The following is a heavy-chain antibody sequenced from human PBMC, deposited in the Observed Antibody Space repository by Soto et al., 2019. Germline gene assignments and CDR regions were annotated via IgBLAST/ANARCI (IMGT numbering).Heavy chain of an antibody. D-gene: IGHD3-3*01. CDR1: GFSLTTSGVG. J-gene: IGHJ4*02. Sequence: QITLNESGPTVVKPTETLTLTCTFSGFSLTTSGVGVGWVRQSPGKAPERLAFIYWDDDKRYSTSLKSRLTLTKDTSTNQVVLTMANVDPADTATYYCAHRVLRAVFGLVTTTAIYFDFWGQGTPVVVSS. V-gene: IGHV2-5*02. CDR3: AHRVLRAVFGLVTTTAIYFDF. CDR2: IYWDDDK.